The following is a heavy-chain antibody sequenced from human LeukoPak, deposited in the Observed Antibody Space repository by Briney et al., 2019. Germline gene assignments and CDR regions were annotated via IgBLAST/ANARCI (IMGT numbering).Heavy chain of an antibody. Sequence: PSETLSLTCAVYGVSFSGYYWSWIRQPPGKGLEWFGYIYYSGSTNYNPSLKSRVTISVDTSQNQFSLKLSSVTAADTAVYYCARDQGRAYGDNAWFDPWGQGTLVTVSS. CDR1: GVSFSGYY. J-gene: IGHJ5*02. V-gene: IGHV4-59*01. CDR2: IYYSGST. D-gene: IGHD2-21*01. CDR3: ARDQGRAYGDNAWFDP.